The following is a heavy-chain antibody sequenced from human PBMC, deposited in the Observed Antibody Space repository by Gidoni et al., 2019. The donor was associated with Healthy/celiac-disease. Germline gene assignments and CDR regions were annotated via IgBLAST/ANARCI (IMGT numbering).Heavy chain of an antibody. CDR1: GGSFSGYY. J-gene: IGHJ4*02. V-gene: IGHV4-34*01. CDR2: SNQSGST. D-gene: IGHD3-9*01. Sequence: HVQLQQWGAGLLTPSETLSLTCAVYGGSFSGYYWSWIRQPPVKGLEWIGESNQSGSTKYNPSLKSRVTIAVDTSKNQFSLKLSAVTAADTAVYYCARGSAGYYAHPYDYGGQGTLVTVSS. CDR3: ARGSAGYYAHPYDY.